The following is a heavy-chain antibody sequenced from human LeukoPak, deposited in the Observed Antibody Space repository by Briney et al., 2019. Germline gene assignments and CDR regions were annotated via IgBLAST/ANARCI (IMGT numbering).Heavy chain of an antibody. J-gene: IGHJ4*02. CDR1: GGSISSGDYY. D-gene: IGHD6-19*01. CDR2: IYYSGST. V-gene: IGHV4-30-4*08. Sequence: KTSETLSLTCTVSGGSISSGDYYWSWIRQPPGKGLEWIGYIYYSGSTYYNPSLKSRVTISVDTSKNQFSLKLGSVTAADTAVYYCARFKYISGCDYWGQGTLVTVSS. CDR3: ARFKYISGCDY.